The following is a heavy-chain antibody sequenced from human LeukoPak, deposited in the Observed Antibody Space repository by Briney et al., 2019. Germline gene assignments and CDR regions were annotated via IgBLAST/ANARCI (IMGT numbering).Heavy chain of an antibody. J-gene: IGHJ4*02. CDR1: GFTFNSYE. Sequence: GGSLRLSCAASGFTFNSYEMNWVRQAPGRGLEWVSYISSSGSTIFYADSVKGRFTISRDNAKNSLYLQMNSLRAEDTAVYYCARDTYYYDSSGYFDYWGQGTLVTVSS. CDR3: ARDTYYYDSSGYFDY. V-gene: IGHV3-48*03. CDR2: ISSSGSTI. D-gene: IGHD3-22*01.